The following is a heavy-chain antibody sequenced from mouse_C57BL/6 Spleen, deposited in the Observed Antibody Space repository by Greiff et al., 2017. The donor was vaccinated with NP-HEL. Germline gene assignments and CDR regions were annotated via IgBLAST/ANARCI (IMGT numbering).Heavy chain of an antibody. V-gene: IGHV1-59*01. J-gene: IGHJ3*01. CDR3: ARSYYYGAWFAY. CDR2: IDPSDSYT. Sequence: VQLQQPGAELVRPGTSVKLSCKASGYTFTSYWMHWVKQRPGQGLEWIGVIDPSDSYTNYNQQFKGKATLTVDTSSSTAYMQLSSLTSEDSAVYYCARSYYYGAWFAYWGQGTLVTVSA. CDR1: GYTFTSYW. D-gene: IGHD1-1*01.